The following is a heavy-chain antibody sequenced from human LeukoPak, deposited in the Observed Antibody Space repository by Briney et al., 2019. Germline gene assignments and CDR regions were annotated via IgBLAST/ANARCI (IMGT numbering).Heavy chain of an antibody. CDR3: AKGRTSSYYYSYMDV. Sequence: GGSLRLSCAASGFTFSSYAMSWVRQAPGKGLEWVSAISGSAGTTYYADSVKGRFTISRDNSKSTLYLQMNSLRAEDTAVYYCAKGRTSSYYYSYMDVWGKGTTVTVSS. CDR1: GFTFSSYA. V-gene: IGHV3-23*01. J-gene: IGHJ6*03. CDR2: ISGSAGTT. D-gene: IGHD2-2*01.